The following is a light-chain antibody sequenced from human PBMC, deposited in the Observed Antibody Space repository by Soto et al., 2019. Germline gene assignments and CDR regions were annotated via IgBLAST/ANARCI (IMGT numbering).Light chain of an antibody. J-gene: IGKJ5*01. V-gene: IGKV1-9*01. CDR1: QGINSF. Sequence: DIQMTQSPSTLSASVGDRVTITCRASQGINSFVAWYQQKPGKAPKLLIYAASTLQSGVPSRFSGSGSGTEFTLTISSLQPDDFATYYCQQYNSYLITFGQGTRLEIK. CDR3: QQYNSYLIT. CDR2: AAS.